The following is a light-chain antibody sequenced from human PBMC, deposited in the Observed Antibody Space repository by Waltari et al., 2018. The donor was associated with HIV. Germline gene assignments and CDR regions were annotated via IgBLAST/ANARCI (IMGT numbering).Light chain of an antibody. CDR3: QHYNSYPWT. V-gene: IGKV1-5*03. Sequence: DLQMTQSPSTLSASVGDRVRITCRASQSISSWLAWFQQKPGKAPRLLIYKASILESGVPSRFSGSGSGTEFTLTISSLQPDDFATYYCQHYNSYPWTFGQGTKVEIK. J-gene: IGKJ1*01. CDR2: KAS. CDR1: QSISSW.